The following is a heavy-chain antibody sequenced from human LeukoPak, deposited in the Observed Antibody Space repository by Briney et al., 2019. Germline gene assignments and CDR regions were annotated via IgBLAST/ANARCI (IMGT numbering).Heavy chain of an antibody. J-gene: IGHJ4*02. CDR1: GFTFSSYA. V-gene: IGHV3-23*01. CDR3: AKGYCSATSCRNFDS. CDR2: ISGSGGST. Sequence: GGSLRLSCAASGFTFSSYAMSWVRQAPGKGLEWVSAISGSGGSTYYADSVKARFTISRDNSKNTLYLQMNSLRAEDTAVYYCAKGYCSATSCRNFDSWGQGTLVTVSS. D-gene: IGHD2-2*01.